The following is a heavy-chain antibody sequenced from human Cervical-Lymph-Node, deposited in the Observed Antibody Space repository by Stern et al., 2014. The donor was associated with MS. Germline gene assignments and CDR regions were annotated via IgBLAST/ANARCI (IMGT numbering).Heavy chain of an antibody. V-gene: IGHV1-69*06. CDR3: ARGGGLVGYFDY. Sequence: QVQLVESGAEVKKPGSSVKVSCKASGDTFSSYAINWVRQVPGQGLEWMGGITPVFGTTNYAQKSQGRVTITADKSTNTAYMELMTLRSEDTAVYYCARGGGLVGYFDYWGQGTLVSVSS. CDR2: ITPVFGTT. CDR1: GDTFSSYA. J-gene: IGHJ4*02. D-gene: IGHD1-26*01.